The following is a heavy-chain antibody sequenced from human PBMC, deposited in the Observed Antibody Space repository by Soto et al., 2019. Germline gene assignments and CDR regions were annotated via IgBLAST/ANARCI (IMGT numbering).Heavy chain of an antibody. CDR3: AVRNYYYGMDV. D-gene: IGHD4-17*01. CDR1: GGSFSGYY. V-gene: IGHV4-34*01. Sequence: QVQLQQWGAGLLKPSETLSLTCAVYGGSFSGYYWSWIRQPPGKGLEWIGEINHSGSTNYNPSLKSRVTISVDTSKNQFSLKLSSVTAADTAVYYCAVRNYYYGMDVWGHGTTVTVSS. CDR2: INHSGST. J-gene: IGHJ6*02.